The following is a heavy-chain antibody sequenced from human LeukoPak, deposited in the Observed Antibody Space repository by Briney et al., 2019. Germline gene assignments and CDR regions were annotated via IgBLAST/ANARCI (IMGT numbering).Heavy chain of an antibody. CDR2: TSYDGSNK. J-gene: IGHJ4*02. D-gene: IGHD6-13*01. CDR3: ARLGRGIAAVLGYY. Sequence: GGSLRLSCAASGFTFSSYAMHWVRQAPGKGLEWVAVTSYDGSNKYYADSVKGRFTISRDNAKNSLYLQMNSLRAEDTAVYYCARLGRGIAAVLGYYWGQGTLVTVSS. V-gene: IGHV3-30-3*01. CDR1: GFTFSSYA.